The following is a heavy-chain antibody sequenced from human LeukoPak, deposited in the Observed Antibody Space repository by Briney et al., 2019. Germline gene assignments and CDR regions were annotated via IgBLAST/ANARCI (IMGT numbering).Heavy chain of an antibody. CDR3: AREAALAGNFGGDFYYYMDV. CDR2: ITGFNGHT. CDR1: GYTFTSYA. Sequence: ASVKVSCKASGYTFTSYAISWVRQAPGQGLEWMGGITGFNGHTNYAQNLQGRVSMTRDTSTSTAYMELRSLRSDDTAVYFCAREAALAGNFGGDFYYYMDVWGKGTTVIVSS. V-gene: IGHV1-18*01. J-gene: IGHJ6*03. D-gene: IGHD6-19*01.